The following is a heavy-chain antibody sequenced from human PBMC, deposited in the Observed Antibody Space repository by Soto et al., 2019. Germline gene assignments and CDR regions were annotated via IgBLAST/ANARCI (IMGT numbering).Heavy chain of an antibody. J-gene: IGHJ4*02. Sequence: GASVKVSCKASGYTFTNYGISWVRQAPGQGLEWMGWISAYKGNTNYAQKFQGRVTMTTDTSTSTAYLELRSLRSDDMAVYFCASRSGQLPYYFDYWGQGTPVTVSS. D-gene: IGHD6-6*01. CDR1: GYTFTNYG. V-gene: IGHV1-18*03. CDR3: ASRSGQLPYYFDY. CDR2: ISAYKGNT.